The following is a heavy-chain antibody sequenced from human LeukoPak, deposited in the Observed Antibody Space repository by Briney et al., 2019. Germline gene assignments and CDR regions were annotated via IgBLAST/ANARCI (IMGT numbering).Heavy chain of an antibody. V-gene: IGHV3-7*01. CDR3: ARDHVRRIAAAGTPFDY. Sequence: GGSLRLSCAASGFTFSSYWMSWVRQAPGKGLEWVANIKQDGSEKYYVDSVKGRFTISRDNAKNSLYLQMNSLRAEDTAVYYCARDHVRRIAAAGTPFDYWGQGTLVTVSS. CDR2: IKQDGSEK. J-gene: IGHJ4*02. D-gene: IGHD6-13*01. CDR1: GFTFSSYW.